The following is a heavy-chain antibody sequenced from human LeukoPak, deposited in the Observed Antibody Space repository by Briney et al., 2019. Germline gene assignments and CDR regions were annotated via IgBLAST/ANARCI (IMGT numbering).Heavy chain of an antibody. CDR1: GFTFSSYA. D-gene: IGHD6-19*01. CDR3: AKGQQWLAIGGFDY. V-gene: IGHV3-23*01. J-gene: IGHJ4*02. CDR2: SSGSGGST. Sequence: GGSLRLSCAASGFTFSSYAMSWVRQAPGKGLEWVSASSGSGGSTYYADSVKGRFTISRDNSKNTLYLQMNILRAQDTAVYYCAKGQQWLAIGGFDYWGQGTLVTVSS.